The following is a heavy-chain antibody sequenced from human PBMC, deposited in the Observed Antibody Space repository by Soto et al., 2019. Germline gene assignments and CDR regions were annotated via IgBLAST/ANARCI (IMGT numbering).Heavy chain of an antibody. CDR1: GYSFTTYG. J-gene: IGHJ4*02. CDR2: ISTYNGDT. Sequence: QVPLVQSGAEVKKPGASVRVSCKASGYSFTTYGVTWVRQAPGQGLEWMGWISTYNGDTRVAQQHQGRVTLTTDTSTNAAHMELRSLGSDDTAIYYCARTEGRSTRGDYWGQGTLVTVSS. V-gene: IGHV1-18*01. CDR3: ARTEGRSTRGDY. D-gene: IGHD2-8*01.